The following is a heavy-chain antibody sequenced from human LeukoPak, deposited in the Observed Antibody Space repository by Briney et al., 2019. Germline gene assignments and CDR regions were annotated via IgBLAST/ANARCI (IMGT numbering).Heavy chain of an antibody. J-gene: IGHJ4*02. Sequence: PGGSLRLSCAASGFTVISNYMSWVRQAPGKWLEWVSVIYSGGRTYYADSVKGRFTISRDNSNNTLYLQMNSLRAEDTAVYYCAKEIEASGPFDYWGQGTLVTVSS. CDR1: GFTVISNY. V-gene: IGHV3-53*01. CDR3: AKEIEASGPFDY. CDR2: IYSGGRT. D-gene: IGHD6-13*01.